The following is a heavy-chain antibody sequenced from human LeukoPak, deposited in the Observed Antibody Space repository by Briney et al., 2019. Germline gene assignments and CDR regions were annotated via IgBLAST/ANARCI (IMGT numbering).Heavy chain of an antibody. Sequence: PGGSLRLSCATSGFTFSRYNMNWVRQAPGKGLEWVSYISSSGSTIYYADSVKGRFTISRDNAENSLYLQMNSLRAEDTAVYYCARVGSYYDFWTTRNDAFDIWGQGTMVTVSS. CDR1: GFTFSRYN. J-gene: IGHJ3*02. V-gene: IGHV3-48*04. CDR2: ISSSGSTI. D-gene: IGHD3-3*01. CDR3: ARVGSYYDFWTTRNDAFDI.